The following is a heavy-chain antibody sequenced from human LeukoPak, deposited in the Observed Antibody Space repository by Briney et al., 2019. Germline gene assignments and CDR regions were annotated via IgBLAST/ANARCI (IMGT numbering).Heavy chain of an antibody. CDR1: GFTFSSYS. CDR3: ARDGGRMDY. D-gene: IGHD3-16*01. Sequence: GSLRLSCAASGFTFSSYSMNWVRQAPGKGLEWVSIISSSSSYIYYTDSMKGRFTVSRDNAKNLLYLQMNSLRVEDTAVYYCARDGGRMDYWGQGTLVTVST. CDR2: ISSSSSYI. J-gene: IGHJ4*02. V-gene: IGHV3-21*03.